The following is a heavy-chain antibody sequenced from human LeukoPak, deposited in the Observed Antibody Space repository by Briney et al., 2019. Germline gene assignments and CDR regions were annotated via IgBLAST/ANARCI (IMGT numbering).Heavy chain of an antibody. CDR1: GFTFSSCS. CDR2: ISSSSSYI. V-gene: IGHV3-21*01. CDR3: ARARVVVAAGADY. D-gene: IGHD2-15*01. J-gene: IGHJ4*02. Sequence: GGSLRLSCAASGFTFSSCSMNWVRQAPGKGLEWVSSISSSSSYIYYADSVKGRFTISRDNAKNSLYLQMNSLRAEDTAVYYCARARVVVAAGADYWGQGTLVTVSS.